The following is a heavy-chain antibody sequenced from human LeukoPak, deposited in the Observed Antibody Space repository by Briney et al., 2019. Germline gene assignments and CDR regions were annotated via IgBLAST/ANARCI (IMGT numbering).Heavy chain of an antibody. V-gene: IGHV4-39*07. D-gene: IGHD6-13*01. J-gene: IGHJ4*02. CDR3: ARLAGIAAAGTLDY. CDR2: IYYSGST. Sequence: SETLSLTCTVSGGSISSSSYYWGWIRQPPGKGLEWIGSIYYSGSTYYNPSLKSRVTISVDTSKNQFSLKLSSVTAADTAVYYCARLAGIAAAGTLDYWGQGTLVTVSS. CDR1: GGSISSSSYY.